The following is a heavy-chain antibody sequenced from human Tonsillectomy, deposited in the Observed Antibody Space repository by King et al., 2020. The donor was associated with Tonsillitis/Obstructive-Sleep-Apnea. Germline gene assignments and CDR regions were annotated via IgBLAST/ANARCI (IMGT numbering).Heavy chain of an antibody. D-gene: IGHD4-11*01. CDR3: AITTTVIAYYVDY. Sequence: QLQESGPGLVKPSETLSLTCTVSGGSVSSGSYYWSWIRQPPGKGLEWIGYIYYSGSTHYNPSLKSRVTISVDTSKNQFSLKLSSVTAADTAVYFCAITTTVIAYYVDYWGQGTLVTVSS. V-gene: IGHV4-61*01. J-gene: IGHJ4*02. CDR2: IYYSGST. CDR1: GGSVSSGSYY.